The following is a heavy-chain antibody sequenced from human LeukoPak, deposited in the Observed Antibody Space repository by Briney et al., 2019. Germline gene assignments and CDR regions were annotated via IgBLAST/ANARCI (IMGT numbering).Heavy chain of an antibody. Sequence: GGSLRLSCAASGFTFSIYSLNWVRQAPGKGLEWVANIKQDGSEKYYVDSVKGRFTISRDNAKNSLYLQMNSLRAEDTAVYYCARGRYSSSWYDYWGQGTLVTVSS. CDR1: GFTFSIYS. CDR2: IKQDGSEK. CDR3: ARGRYSSSWYDY. V-gene: IGHV3-7*01. D-gene: IGHD6-13*01. J-gene: IGHJ4*02.